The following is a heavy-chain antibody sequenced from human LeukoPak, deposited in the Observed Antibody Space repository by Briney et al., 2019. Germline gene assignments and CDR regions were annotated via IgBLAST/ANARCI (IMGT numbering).Heavy chain of an antibody. J-gene: IGHJ4*02. D-gene: IGHD5-18*01. CDR1: GFTFSSYG. CDR2: IRYDGSNK. V-gene: IGHV3-30*02. Sequence: GGSLRLSCAASGFTFSSYGMHWVRQAPGKGLEWVAFIRYDGSNKYYADSVKGRFTISRDNSKNTLYQQMNSLRAEDTAVYYCAKPGFGSYGCIDYWGQGTLVTVSS. CDR3: AKPGFGSYGCIDY.